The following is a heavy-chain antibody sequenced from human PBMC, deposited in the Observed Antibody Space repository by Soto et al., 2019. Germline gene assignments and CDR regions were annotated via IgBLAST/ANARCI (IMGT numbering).Heavy chain of an antibody. D-gene: IGHD3-22*01. CDR3: AKGDRSGAVPVDY. Sequence: QVQLVESGGGVVQPGRSLRLSCAASGFTFSSYGMHWVRQAPGKGLEWVAVISYDGSNKYYADSVKGRFTISRDNSKNTLYLQMNSLRAEDTAVYYCAKGDRSGAVPVDYWGKGTLVTVSS. CDR1: GFTFSSYG. CDR2: ISYDGSNK. V-gene: IGHV3-30*18. J-gene: IGHJ4*02.